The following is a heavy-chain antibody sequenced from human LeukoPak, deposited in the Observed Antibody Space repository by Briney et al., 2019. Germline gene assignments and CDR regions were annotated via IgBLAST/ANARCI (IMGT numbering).Heavy chain of an antibody. D-gene: IGHD3-22*01. CDR3: ARAQEYYYDSSGYPDAFDI. J-gene: IGHJ3*02. V-gene: IGHV1-69*05. Sequence: SVKVSCKASVGTFSSYAISWVRQAPGQGLEWMGEIIPIFGTENYAQKFQGRVTITTDESTSTAYMELSSLRSEDTAVYYCARAQEYYYDSSGYPDAFDIWGQGTMVTVSS. CDR2: IIPIFGTE. CDR1: VGTFSSYA.